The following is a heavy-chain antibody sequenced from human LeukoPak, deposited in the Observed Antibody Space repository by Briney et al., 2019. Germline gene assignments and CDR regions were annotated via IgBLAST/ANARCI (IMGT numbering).Heavy chain of an antibody. CDR3: AREPVYYYYMDV. Sequence: GGSLRLSCAASGFTFSSYAMSWVRQAPGKGLEWVSYISGGGTTIYYADSVKGRFTISRDSAKDSLDLQMNSLRAEDTAVYYCAREPVYYYYMDVWGKGTTVTVSS. CDR1: GFTFSSYA. J-gene: IGHJ6*03. V-gene: IGHV3-48*01. CDR2: ISGGGTTI.